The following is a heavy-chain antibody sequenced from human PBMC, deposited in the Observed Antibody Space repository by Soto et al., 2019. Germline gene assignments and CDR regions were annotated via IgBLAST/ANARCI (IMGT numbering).Heavy chain of an antibody. V-gene: IGHV3-23*01. J-gene: IGHJ3*01. Sequence: GGSLRLSCASSGFTLSMSAVNWVRQAPGKGLEWVSYISDSGDRTYYADSVKGRFTISRNRSKNTVSLQMDSLRAEDTAVYYCAKDRGIIVKAGDAFDVWGQGTKVTVSS. CDR3: AKDRGIIVKAGDAFDV. D-gene: IGHD3-16*02. CDR2: ISDSGDRT. CDR1: GFTLSMSA.